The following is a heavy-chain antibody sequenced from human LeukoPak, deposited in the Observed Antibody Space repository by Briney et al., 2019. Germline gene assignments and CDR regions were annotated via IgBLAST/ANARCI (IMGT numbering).Heavy chain of an antibody. Sequence: TGGSLRLSCVASGFTFSSYGMHWVRQAPGKRLEWVAVISFDGSTKYYADSVKGRFTISRDNSKNTLYLQMNSLRAEDTAVYYCAKDYYGSGSYGYFDYWGQGTLVTVSS. D-gene: IGHD3-10*01. J-gene: IGHJ4*02. CDR1: GFTFSSYG. V-gene: IGHV3-30*18. CDR3: AKDYYGSGSYGYFDY. CDR2: ISFDGSTK.